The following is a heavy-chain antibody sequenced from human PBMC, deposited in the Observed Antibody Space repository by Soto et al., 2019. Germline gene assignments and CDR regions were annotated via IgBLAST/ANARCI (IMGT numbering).Heavy chain of an antibody. CDR2: MFYSGLT. J-gene: IGHJ6*02. V-gene: IGHV4-39*01. Sequence: SETLSLTCSVSGYSVTSSDYYWAGIRQPPGKGLEWIGSMFYSGLTYYNPSLKSRGTLSVDTSKNQFSVRLNSVTAADTAVYYCAPLSVSLSGPYGIHVWGQGTTVTVSS. D-gene: IGHD2-15*01. CDR3: APLSVSLSGPYGIHV. CDR1: GYSVTSSDYY.